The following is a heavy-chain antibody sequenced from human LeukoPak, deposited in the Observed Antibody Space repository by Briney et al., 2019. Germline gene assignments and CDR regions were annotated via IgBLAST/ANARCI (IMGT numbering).Heavy chain of an antibody. Sequence: PSETLSLTCTVSGGSISSYYWSWIRQPPGKGLEWIGYIYYSGSTNYNPSLKSRVTISVDTSKNQFSLKLSSVTAADTAVYYCARDGTADYDFWSGYYPSFYFDYWGQGTLVTVSS. D-gene: IGHD3-3*01. CDR2: IYYSGST. CDR1: GGSISSYY. CDR3: ARDGTADYDFWSGYYPSFYFDY. J-gene: IGHJ4*02. V-gene: IGHV4-59*01.